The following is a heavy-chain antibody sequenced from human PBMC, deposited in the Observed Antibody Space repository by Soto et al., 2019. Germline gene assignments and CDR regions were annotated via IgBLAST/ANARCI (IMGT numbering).Heavy chain of an antibody. Sequence: SETLSLTCTVSGGSISSYYWSWIRQPPGKGLEWIGYIYYSGSTNYNPSLKSRVTISVDTSKNQFSLKLSSVTAADTAVYYCARDAGNWFDPWGQGTLVTVSS. CDR2: IYYSGST. V-gene: IGHV4-59*01. CDR1: GGSISSYY. CDR3: ARDAGNWFDP. J-gene: IGHJ5*02.